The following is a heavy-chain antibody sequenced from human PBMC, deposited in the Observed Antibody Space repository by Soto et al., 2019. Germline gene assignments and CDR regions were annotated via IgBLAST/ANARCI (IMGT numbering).Heavy chain of an antibody. Sequence: QVQLQESGPGLVKPSETLSLTCTVSGGSISSYYWSWIRQPPGKGLEWIGYIYYSGRTNYNPSLNSRVTISVDTSKNQFSRKLSSVTAADTAVYYCARRYGKNAFDIWGQGTMVTVSS. CDR2: IYYSGRT. CDR3: ARRYGKNAFDI. D-gene: IGHD5-18*01. V-gene: IGHV4-59*01. CDR1: GGSISSYY. J-gene: IGHJ3*02.